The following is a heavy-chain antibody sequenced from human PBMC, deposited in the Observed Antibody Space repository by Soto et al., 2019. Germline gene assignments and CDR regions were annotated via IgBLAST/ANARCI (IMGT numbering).Heavy chain of an antibody. J-gene: IGHJ6*02. CDR3: AGIKPEDYYGMDV. CDR2: IYYSGST. Sequence: SETLSLTCTVSGGSISSYYWSWIRQPPGKGLEWIGDIYYSGSTNYNPSLKSRVTISVDTSKNQFSLKLSSVTAADTAVYYCAGIKPEDYYGMDVWGQGTTVTVSS. CDR1: GGSISSYY. V-gene: IGHV4-59*01.